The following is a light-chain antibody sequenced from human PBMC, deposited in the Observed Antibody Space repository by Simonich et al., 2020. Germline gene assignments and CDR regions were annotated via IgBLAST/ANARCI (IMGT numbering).Light chain of an antibody. V-gene: IGKV1-33*01. CDR1: KDISNY. J-gene: IGKJ3*01. Sequence: DIQMTQSQSYMSASVGDRVTITCQASKDISNYLNWYQQKPGKAPKLLIYYASNFETGVPSMFSGSGSGTDFTFTISSLQPEDIATYYCQQYDNLPPGTFGPGTKVDIK. CDR3: QQYDNLPPGT. CDR2: YAS.